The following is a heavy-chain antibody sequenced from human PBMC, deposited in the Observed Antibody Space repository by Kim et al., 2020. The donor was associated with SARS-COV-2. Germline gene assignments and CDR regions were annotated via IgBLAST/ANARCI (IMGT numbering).Heavy chain of an antibody. CDR1: GYTFTRHG. D-gene: IGHD5-12*01. Sequence: ASVKVSCKASGYTFTRHGITWVRQAPGQGLEWMGWINTYNGNTNYARQLRGRVTMTTDTSTSTAYMELRSLRSDDTAVYYCARLRGDSGNDGGYDYWGQGTRVTVSS. J-gene: IGHJ4*02. CDR2: INTYNGNT. CDR3: ARLRGDSGNDGGYDY. V-gene: IGHV1-18*01.